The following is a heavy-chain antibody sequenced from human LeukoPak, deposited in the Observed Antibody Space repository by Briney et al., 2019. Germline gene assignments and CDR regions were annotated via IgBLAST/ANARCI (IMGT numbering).Heavy chain of an antibody. CDR1: GYTFTGYY. D-gene: IGHD4-17*01. CDR3: ARDDYGDYGVDY. Sequence: ASVKVSCKASGYTFTGYYMHWVRQAPGQGLEWMGWINPNSGGTNYAQKFQGRVTMTRDTSISTAYMELSRLRSDDTAVYYCARDDYGDYGVDYWGQGTLVTASS. J-gene: IGHJ4*02. V-gene: IGHV1-2*02. CDR2: INPNSGGT.